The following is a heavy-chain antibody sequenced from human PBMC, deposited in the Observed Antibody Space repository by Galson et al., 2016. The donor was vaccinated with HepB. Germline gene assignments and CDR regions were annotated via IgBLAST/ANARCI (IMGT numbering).Heavy chain of an antibody. Sequence: SLRLSCAASGFAFSNYAMHWVRQAPGKGLEWVAVVSYGGRNKYYADSVKGRFTISRDNSKNTVYLQMNRLGVEDTAVYYCAKNDILAGYSAFDYWGQGTLVTVSS. CDR3: AKNDILAGYSAFDY. CDR1: GFAFSNYA. CDR2: VSYGGRNK. D-gene: IGHD3-9*01. J-gene: IGHJ4*02. V-gene: IGHV3-30*18.